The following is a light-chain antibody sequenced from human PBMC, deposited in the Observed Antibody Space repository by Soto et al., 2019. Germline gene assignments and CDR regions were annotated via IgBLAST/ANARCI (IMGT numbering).Light chain of an antibody. CDR2: NTN. Sequence: QSVLTQSPSASGTPGQRVTISCSGSSSNIGSNPVNWFQQLPGTAPKLLIYNTNQRPSGVPDRFSGSKSGTSASLAISGLQSEDEADYYCAAWHDSLNGYVFGTGTKVTVL. V-gene: IGLV1-44*01. J-gene: IGLJ1*01. CDR1: SSNIGSNP. CDR3: AAWHDSLNGYV.